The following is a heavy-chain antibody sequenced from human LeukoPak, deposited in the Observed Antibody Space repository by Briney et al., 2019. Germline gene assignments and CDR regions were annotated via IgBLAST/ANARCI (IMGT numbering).Heavy chain of an antibody. J-gene: IGHJ5*02. D-gene: IGHD5-18*01. CDR2: IYHSGST. CDR1: GGSISSSNW. Sequence: SETLSLTCAVSGGSISSSNWWSWVRQPPGKGLEWIGEIYHSGSTNYNPSLKSRVTISVDKSKNQFSLKLSSVTAADTAVYYCARLLRIGTAMVIHWFDPWGQGTLVTVSS. V-gene: IGHV4-4*02. CDR3: ARLLRIGTAMVIHWFDP.